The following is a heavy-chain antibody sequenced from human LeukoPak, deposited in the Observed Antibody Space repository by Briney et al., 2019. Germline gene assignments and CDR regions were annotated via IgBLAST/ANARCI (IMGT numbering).Heavy chain of an antibody. CDR1: GGSISSYY. CDR3: AAHHPRNTVDF. D-gene: IGHD2/OR15-2a*01. J-gene: IGHJ4*02. V-gene: IGHV4-59*08. Sequence: PSETLSLTCTVSGGSISSYYWSWIRQPPGKGLEWIAYISDIGSINYNPSLKSRVTISLDTSKNLFSLKLSSVTAADTAVYYCAAHHPRNTVDFWGQGTLVTVSS. CDR2: ISDIGSI.